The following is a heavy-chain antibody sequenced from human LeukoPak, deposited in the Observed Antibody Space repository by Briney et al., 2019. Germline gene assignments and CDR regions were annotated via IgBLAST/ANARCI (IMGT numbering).Heavy chain of an antibody. Sequence: ASVKVSRKASGYTFTSYYMQWVRQPRGKGLACVGIINPSGGTKTYAQKFPGRVTMTRDMSTSTVYMEVSSLRSEDTARYYCARAYYYDSSAYYPEAYWGQGPVVTVSS. CDR2: INPSGGTK. CDR3: ARAYYYDSSAYYPEAY. J-gene: IGHJ4*02. CDR1: GYTFTSYY. V-gene: IGHV1-46*01. D-gene: IGHD3-22*01.